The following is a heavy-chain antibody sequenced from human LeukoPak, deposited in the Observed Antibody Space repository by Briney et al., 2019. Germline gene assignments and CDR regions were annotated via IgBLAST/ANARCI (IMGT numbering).Heavy chain of an antibody. CDR2: ISGDGGST. D-gene: IGHD3-10*01. J-gene: IGHJ5*02. CDR1: GFTFDDFA. Sequence: GGSLRLSCATSGFTFDDFAMHWVRQAPGKGLDWVSLISGDGGSTYYADSVKGQFTISRDNSKNSLYLQMNSLRTEDTALYYCAKERYGSGSYYWFDPWGQGTLVTVSS. CDR3: AKERYGSGSYYWFDP. V-gene: IGHV3-43*02.